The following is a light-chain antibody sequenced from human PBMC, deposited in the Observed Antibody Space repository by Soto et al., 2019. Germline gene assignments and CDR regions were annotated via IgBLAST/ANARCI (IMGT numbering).Light chain of an antibody. J-gene: IGKJ4*01. CDR2: DAS. CDR1: QTVRNTY. Sequence: EIVLTQSPGTLSLSPGGRATLSCRASQTVRNTYLAWYQQKPGQAPRLLIYDASSRATGIPDRFSGGGSGTDFTLTISRLEPEDFAVYYCQQFSGYPLTFGGGTKVDIK. V-gene: IGKV3-20*01. CDR3: QQFSGYPLT.